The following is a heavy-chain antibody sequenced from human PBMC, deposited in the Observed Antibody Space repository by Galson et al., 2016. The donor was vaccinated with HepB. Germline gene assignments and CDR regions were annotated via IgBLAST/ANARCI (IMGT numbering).Heavy chain of an antibody. CDR2: ISRSAHEI. V-gene: IGHV3-48*03. CDR1: GFIFSHYE. D-gene: IGHD6-19*01. J-gene: IGHJ4*02. CDR3: ARGKYGSGWMVNY. Sequence: SLRLSCAASGFIFSHYEMNWVRQAPGKGLEWIAYISRSAHEIYYADSLKGRFAISRDDAKNSLSLQPSSLRVDDTAVYYGARGKYGSGWMVNYWCQGTQVTVSS.